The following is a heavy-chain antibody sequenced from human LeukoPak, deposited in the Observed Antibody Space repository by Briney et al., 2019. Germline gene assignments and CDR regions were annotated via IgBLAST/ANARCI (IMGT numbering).Heavy chain of an antibody. CDR1: GGSFSGYY. D-gene: IGHD4-17*01. J-gene: IGHJ3*02. V-gene: IGHV4-59*08. CDR3: ARLARVFPVTTVGDAFDI. CDR2: IYYIGRT. Sequence: SETLSLTCAVCGGSFSGYYWSWLRQPPGKGLEGVGYIYYIGRTNYNPSLKSRVTISVDPSKNQFSLKLSSVTAADTAVYYCARLARVFPVTTVGDAFDIWGQGTMVTVSS.